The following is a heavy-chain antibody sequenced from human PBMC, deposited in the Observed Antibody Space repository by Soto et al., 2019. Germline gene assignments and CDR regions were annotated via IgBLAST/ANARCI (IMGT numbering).Heavy chain of an antibody. D-gene: IGHD2-21*02. CDR3: AREDDGGDTLDV. CDR2: IHHSGSI. J-gene: IGHJ6*02. Sequence: SETLSLTCTVSGGSISSSSYYWGWIRQSPERGLEWIGYIHHSGSILYNPSLKSRVTISVDTSKNQFSLHLSSVTAADTAVYFCAREDDGGDTLDVWGQGTTVTVSS. V-gene: IGHV4-30-4*08. CDR1: GGSISSSSYY.